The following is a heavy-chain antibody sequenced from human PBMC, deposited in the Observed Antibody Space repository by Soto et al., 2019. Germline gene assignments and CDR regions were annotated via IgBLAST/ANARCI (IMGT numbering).Heavy chain of an antibody. Sequence: PGGSLRLSCAASGFTFSSSAMSWVRQAPGKGLEWVSALYDVDGSFYSDSVKGRFTTSSDSSKTTVYLQMNDLRPADTAVYYCATWHEREHAYDVWGQGTTVTVSS. CDR3: ATWHEREHAYDV. V-gene: IGHV3-53*01. J-gene: IGHJ3*01. CDR2: LYDVDGS. CDR1: GFTFSSSA. D-gene: IGHD1-1*01.